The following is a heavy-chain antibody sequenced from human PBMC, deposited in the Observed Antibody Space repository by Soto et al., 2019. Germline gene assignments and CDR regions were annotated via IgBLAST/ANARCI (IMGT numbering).Heavy chain of an antibody. CDR3: ARRTSDPREDYFDY. Sequence: PSETLSLTCTVSGGSISSSSYYWGCIRQPPGKGLEWIGSIYYSGSTYYNPSLKSRVTISVDTSKNQFSLKLSSVTAADTAVYYCARRTSDPREDYFDYWGQGTLVTVSS. CDR2: IYYSGST. V-gene: IGHV4-39*01. J-gene: IGHJ4*02. CDR1: GGSISSSSYY.